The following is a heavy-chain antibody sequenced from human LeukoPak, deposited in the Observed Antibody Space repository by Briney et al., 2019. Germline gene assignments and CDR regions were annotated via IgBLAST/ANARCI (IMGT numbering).Heavy chain of an antibody. Sequence: ASVKVSCKASGYNFPAYFMHWVRQAPGQGPEWMGRINPNGGDTKYAQKFQGRVTMARDTSTSTAYMELSSLTSDDTAVYYCARVAYTSSWSNFDYWGQGTLVTVSS. CDR3: ARVAYTSSWSNFDY. CDR1: GYNFPAYF. V-gene: IGHV1-2*06. CDR2: INPNGGDT. J-gene: IGHJ4*02. D-gene: IGHD6-13*01.